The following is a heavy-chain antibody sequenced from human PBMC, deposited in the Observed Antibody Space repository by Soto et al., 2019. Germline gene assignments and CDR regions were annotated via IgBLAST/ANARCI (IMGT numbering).Heavy chain of an antibody. D-gene: IGHD2-2*01. Sequence: PGESPKISCKGSGYSFTSYWIGWVRQMPGKGLEWMGIIYPGDSDTRYSPSFQGQVTISADKSISTAYLQWSSLKASDTAMYYCASSTSNYYYYYGMDVWGQGTTVTAP. V-gene: IGHV5-51*01. J-gene: IGHJ6*02. CDR2: IYPGDSDT. CDR1: GYSFTSYW. CDR3: ASSTSNYYYYYGMDV.